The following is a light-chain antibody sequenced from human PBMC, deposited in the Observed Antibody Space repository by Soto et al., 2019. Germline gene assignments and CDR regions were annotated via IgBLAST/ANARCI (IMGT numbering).Light chain of an antibody. Sequence: QSALTQPASVSGSPGQSITISCTGTSSDVGVYNHVSWYQQHPGKVPKLMIYEVSNRPSGVPDRFSGSKSGNTASLTVSGLQAEDEAYYYCSSYAGRNNLVFGGGTQLTVL. J-gene: IGLJ2*01. V-gene: IGLV2-8*01. CDR2: EVS. CDR3: SSYAGRNNLV. CDR1: SSDVGVYNH.